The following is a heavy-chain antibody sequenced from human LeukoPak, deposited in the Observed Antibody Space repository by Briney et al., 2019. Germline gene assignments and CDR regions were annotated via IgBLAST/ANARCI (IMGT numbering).Heavy chain of an antibody. CDR3: ASDRTRPKLLWFGELNRGYFDY. CDR2: INPSGGST. J-gene: IGHJ4*02. D-gene: IGHD3-10*01. Sequence: ASVKVSCKASGYTSTSYYMHWVRQAPGQGLEWMGIINPSGGSTSYAQKFQGRVTMTRDMSTNTVYMELSSLRSEDTAVYYCASDRTRPKLLWFGELNRGYFDYWGQGTLVTVSS. V-gene: IGHV1-46*01. CDR1: GYTSTSYY.